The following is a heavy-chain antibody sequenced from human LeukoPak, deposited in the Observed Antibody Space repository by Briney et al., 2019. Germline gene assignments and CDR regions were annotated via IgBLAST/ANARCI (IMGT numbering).Heavy chain of an antibody. V-gene: IGHV4-59*01. D-gene: IGHD1-26*01. Sequence: PSETLSLTCTVSGGSISSYYWSWIRQPPGKGLEWIGYIYYSGSTNYNPSLKSRVTISVDTSKNQFSLKLSSVTAADTAVYYCARSSAVGASNDYWGQGTLVTVSS. CDR1: GGSISSYY. J-gene: IGHJ4*02. CDR2: IYYSGST. CDR3: ARSSAVGASNDY.